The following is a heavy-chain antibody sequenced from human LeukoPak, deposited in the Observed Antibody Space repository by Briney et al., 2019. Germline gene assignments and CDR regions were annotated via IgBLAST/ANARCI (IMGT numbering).Heavy chain of an antibody. D-gene: IGHD3-10*01. J-gene: IGHJ4*02. V-gene: IGHV3-23*01. CDR2: ISGSGGST. Sequence: PGGSLRLSCAASGFTFSSYAMSWVRQAPGKGLEWVSAISGSGGSTYYADSVKGRFTISRDNSKNTLYLQMNSLRAEDTAVYYCAKSLYYYGSGGVFDYWAREPWSPSPQ. CDR3: AKSLYYYGSGGVFDY. CDR1: GFTFSSYA.